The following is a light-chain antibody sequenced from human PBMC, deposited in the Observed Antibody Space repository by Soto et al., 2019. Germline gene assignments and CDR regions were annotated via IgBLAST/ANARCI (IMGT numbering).Light chain of an antibody. CDR3: QQSFSPLLS. CDR2: DAS. J-gene: IGKJ4*01. Sequence: DIQLTQSPSSLSASVGDRVTITCRASQTISTYLTWFQQKPGNAPKVLIYDASTLQSGVPSRFSGSGSGAEFTLNITGLQPEDFATYYCQQSFSPLLSFGGGTKVEIK. V-gene: IGKV1-39*01. CDR1: QTISTY.